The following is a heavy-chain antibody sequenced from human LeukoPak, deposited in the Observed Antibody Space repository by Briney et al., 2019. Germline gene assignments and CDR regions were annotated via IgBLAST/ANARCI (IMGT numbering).Heavy chain of an antibody. CDR2: IHFSDNT. Sequence: PSQTLSLTCTVSGTSVSSGGYYWSWIRQHPGKGLEWIGYIHFSDNTYYNPSLKSRLIMSLDTSKNQVSLKLISVTAADTAVYYCARGGLRLTLIRGIIPFDYWGLGTLATVSS. CDR1: GTSVSSGGYY. J-gene: IGHJ4*02. V-gene: IGHV4-31*03. CDR3: ARGGLRLTLIRGIIPFDY. D-gene: IGHD3-10*01.